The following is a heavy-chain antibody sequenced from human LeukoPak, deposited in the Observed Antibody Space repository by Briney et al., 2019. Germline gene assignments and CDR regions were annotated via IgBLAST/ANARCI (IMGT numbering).Heavy chain of an antibody. Sequence: PGGSLRLSCAASGFTFSSYEINWVRQAPGKGLEWISYISGSGTTINYADSVKGRFAISRDNAKSSLYLQMNSLRAEDTAVYYCARRGYNYGYGDYWGQGTLVTVSS. CDR1: GFTFSSYE. V-gene: IGHV3-48*03. CDR3: ARRGYNYGYGDY. CDR2: ISGSGTTI. J-gene: IGHJ4*02. D-gene: IGHD5-18*01.